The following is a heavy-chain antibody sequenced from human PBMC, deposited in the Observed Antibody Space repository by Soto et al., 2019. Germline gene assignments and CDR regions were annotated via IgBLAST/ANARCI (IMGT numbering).Heavy chain of an antibody. D-gene: IGHD3-22*01. Sequence: ASVKVSCKASGGTFSSYAIGWVRQAPGQGLEWMGGIIPIFGTANYAQKFQGRVTITADKSTSTAYMELSSLRSEDTAVYYCASHYYDSSGWPYYYGMDVWGQGTTVTVSS. CDR2: IIPIFGTA. CDR1: GGTFSSYA. J-gene: IGHJ6*02. CDR3: ASHYYDSSGWPYYYGMDV. V-gene: IGHV1-69*06.